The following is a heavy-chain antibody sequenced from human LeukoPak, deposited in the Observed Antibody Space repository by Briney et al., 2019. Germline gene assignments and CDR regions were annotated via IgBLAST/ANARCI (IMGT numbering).Heavy chain of an antibody. J-gene: IGHJ2*01. CDR2: MNPNSGNT. CDR3: ARRVTYYDLLTAYYNRYFDL. CDR1: GYTFTSYD. Sequence: ASVKLSCKAFGYTFTSYDINWVRQATGQGLEWMGWMNPNSGNTGYAQKFQGRVTMTRNTSISTAYMELSSLRSEDTAVYYCARRVTYYDLLTAYYNRYFDLWGRGTLVTVSS. V-gene: IGHV1-8*01. D-gene: IGHD3-9*01.